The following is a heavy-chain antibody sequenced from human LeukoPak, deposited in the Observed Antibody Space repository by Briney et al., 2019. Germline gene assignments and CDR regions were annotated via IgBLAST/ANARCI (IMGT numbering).Heavy chain of an antibody. CDR1: GGSISSYY. CDR3: ARDPSGSYFGFFDP. V-gene: IGHV4-59*01. J-gene: IGHJ5*02. D-gene: IGHD1-26*01. CDR2: IYYSGST. Sequence: RSSETLSLTCTVSGGSISSYYWSWIWQPPGKGLEGFGYIYYSGSTNYNPSLKSRVTISVDTSKNQFSLKLSSVTAADTAVYYCARDPSGSYFGFFDPWGQGTLVTVSS.